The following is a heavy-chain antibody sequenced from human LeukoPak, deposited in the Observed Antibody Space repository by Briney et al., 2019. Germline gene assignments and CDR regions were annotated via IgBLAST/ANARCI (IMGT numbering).Heavy chain of an antibody. Sequence: ASVKVSCKASGYTFTGYYMHWVRQAPAQGLEWMGWINPNSGGTNYAQKFQGRVTMTRDTSISTAYMELSRLRSDDTAVYYCARGGSSIAARYYGMDVWGQGTTVTVSS. J-gene: IGHJ6*02. D-gene: IGHD6-6*01. CDR1: GYTFTGYY. CDR3: ARGGSSIAARYYGMDV. CDR2: INPNSGGT. V-gene: IGHV1-2*02.